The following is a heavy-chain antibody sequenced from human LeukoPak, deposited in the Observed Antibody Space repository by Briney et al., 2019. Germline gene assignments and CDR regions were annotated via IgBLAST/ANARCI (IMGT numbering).Heavy chain of an antibody. CDR2: INHSGST. Sequence: TPSETLSLTCAVYGGSFSGYYWSWIRQPPGKGLEWIGEINHSGSTNYNPSLKSRVTISVDTSKNQFSLKLSSVTAADTAVYYYARDGEALRRFDYWGQGTLVTVSS. CDR1: GGSFSGYY. V-gene: IGHV4-34*01. CDR3: ARDGEALRRFDY. D-gene: IGHD3-10*01. J-gene: IGHJ4*02.